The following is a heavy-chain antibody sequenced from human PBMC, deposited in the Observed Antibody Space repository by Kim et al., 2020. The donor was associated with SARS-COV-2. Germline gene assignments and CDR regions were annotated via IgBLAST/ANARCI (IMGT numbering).Heavy chain of an antibody. D-gene: IGHD6-19*01. Sequence: NNNPSLKSRGSRSVDTAKNQFSLKLRSVTAADTAVYYCARDGRSGWYYFDYWGQGTLVTVSS. CDR3: ARDGRSGWYYFDY. V-gene: IGHV4-4*07. J-gene: IGHJ4*02.